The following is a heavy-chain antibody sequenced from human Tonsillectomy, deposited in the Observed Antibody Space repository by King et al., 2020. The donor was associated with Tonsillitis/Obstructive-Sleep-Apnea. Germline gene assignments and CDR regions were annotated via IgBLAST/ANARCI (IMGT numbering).Heavy chain of an antibody. Sequence: VQLVESGGDLVKPGRSLRLSCTASGFTFGDFAMSWFRQAPGKGLEWVGFIRSKAYGGTTEYAASVKDRFTISRDDSKSIAYLQMNSLKTEDTAVYYCPRELSRIPDYWGQGTLVTVSS. V-gene: IGHV3-49*05. J-gene: IGHJ4*02. CDR3: PRELSRIPDY. CDR2: IRSKAYGGTT. CDR1: GFTFGDFA.